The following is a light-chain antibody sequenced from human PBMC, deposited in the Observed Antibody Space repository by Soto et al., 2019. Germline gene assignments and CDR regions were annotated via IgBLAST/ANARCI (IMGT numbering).Light chain of an antibody. Sequence: EIVLTQSPATLSLSPGERATLSCRASQSVNSDLAWYQQRPGRAPRLLIYDASTRATGVPARFSGSGSGTDFSHTDSSGEPDKFASDDCQQRGDWPPLTVGGGTEVYIK. CDR3: QQRGDWPPLT. CDR2: DAS. CDR1: QSVNSD. J-gene: IGKJ4*02. V-gene: IGKV3-11*01.